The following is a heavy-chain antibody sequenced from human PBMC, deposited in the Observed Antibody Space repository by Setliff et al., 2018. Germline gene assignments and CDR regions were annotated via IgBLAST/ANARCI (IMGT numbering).Heavy chain of an antibody. V-gene: IGHV1-2*06. CDR1: GYTFTGYY. D-gene: IGHD3-16*01. CDR3: ARDGGGDSDAFDI. CDR2: INPSSGAT. Sequence: GASVKVSCKASGYTFTGYYMYWVRRAPGQGLEWMGRINPSSGATIYAQKFQGRVTMTSDTSISTAYMELGRLRSDDTAVYFCARDGGGDSDAFDIWGQGTMVT. J-gene: IGHJ3*02.